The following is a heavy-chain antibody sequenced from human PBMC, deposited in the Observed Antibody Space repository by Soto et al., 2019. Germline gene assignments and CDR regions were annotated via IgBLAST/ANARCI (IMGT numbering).Heavy chain of an antibody. CDR1: GGSISSSSYY. Sequence: SETLSLTCTVSGGSISSSSYYWGWIRQPPGKGLEWIGSIYYSGSTYYNPSLKSRVTISVDTSKNQFSLKLSSVTAADTAVYYCARLLYDFWGGYYTYYYGRDVWGQGTTVTVSS. V-gene: IGHV4-39*01. J-gene: IGHJ6*02. D-gene: IGHD3-3*01. CDR2: IYYSGST. CDR3: ARLLYDFWGGYYTYYYGRDV.